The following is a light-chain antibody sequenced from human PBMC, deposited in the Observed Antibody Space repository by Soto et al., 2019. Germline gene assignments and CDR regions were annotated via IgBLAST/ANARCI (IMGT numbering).Light chain of an antibody. CDR2: KAS. V-gene: IGKV1-5*03. Sequence: DIQMTQSPSTLSGSVGDRVTITCRASQTISSWLAWYQQKPGKAPKLLIYKASTLKSGVPSRFSGSGDGTEFSFTISSLQPDDFATYYCQHYYSYSEALGHGTKVDIK. CDR3: QHYYSYSEA. J-gene: IGKJ1*01. CDR1: QTISSW.